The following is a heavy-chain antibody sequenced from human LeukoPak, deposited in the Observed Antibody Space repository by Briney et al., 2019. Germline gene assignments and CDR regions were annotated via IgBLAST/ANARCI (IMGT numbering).Heavy chain of an antibody. CDR2: IYWNDVK. CDR3: AHSNTYYDFWSGYLGINFDI. V-gene: IGHV2-5*01. Sequence: SGPTLVNPTQTLMLTCTFSGVSLSTSGVGVGWIRQPPGKALEWLALIYWNDVKRYSPSLKSRLTITKDTSKNQVVLTMTNMDPVDTATYYRAHSNTYYDFWSGYLGINFDIWGQGTMVTVSS. CDR1: GVSLSTSGVG. D-gene: IGHD3-3*01. J-gene: IGHJ3*02.